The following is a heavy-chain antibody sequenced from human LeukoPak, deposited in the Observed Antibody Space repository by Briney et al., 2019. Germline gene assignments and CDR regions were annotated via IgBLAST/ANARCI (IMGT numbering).Heavy chain of an antibody. CDR2: INPNSGGT. CDR3: AISMRVVNDYFDY. CDR1: GYTFTGYH. V-gene: IGHV1-2*02. D-gene: IGHD2/OR15-2a*01. Sequence: ASVKVSCKASGYTFTGYHMHWVRQAPGQGLEWMGWINPNSGGTNYAQKFQGRVTMTRGTSISTAYMELSRLRSDDTAVYYCAISMRVVNDYFDYWGQGTLVTVSS. J-gene: IGHJ4*02.